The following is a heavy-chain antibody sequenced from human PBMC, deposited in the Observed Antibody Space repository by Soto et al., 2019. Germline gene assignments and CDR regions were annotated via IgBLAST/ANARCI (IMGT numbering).Heavy chain of an antibody. J-gene: IGHJ4*02. V-gene: IGHV1-46*01. CDR2: INPSGGST. Sequence: ASVKVSCKASGYTFTSYYMHWVRQAPGQGLEWMGIINPSGGSTSYAQKFQGRVTMTRDTSTSTVYMELSSLRSEDTAVYYCARSPSLRFLEWVLLDYWGQGTLVTVS. CDR3: ARSPSLRFLEWVLLDY. CDR1: GYTFTSYY. D-gene: IGHD3-3*01.